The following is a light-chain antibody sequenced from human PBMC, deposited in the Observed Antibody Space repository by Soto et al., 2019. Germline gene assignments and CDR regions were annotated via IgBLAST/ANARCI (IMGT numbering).Light chain of an antibody. CDR3: GTWDSSLSGV. V-gene: IGLV1-51*02. Sequence: QSVLTQPPSVSAAPGQKVTISCSGSSSNIGNNYVSWYQQLPGTAPKLLIYENNKRPSGIPDRFSGSKSGTSATLGITGLQTGDEADYYCGTWDSSLSGVFGGGTKLTV. CDR2: ENN. J-gene: IGLJ2*01. CDR1: SSNIGNNY.